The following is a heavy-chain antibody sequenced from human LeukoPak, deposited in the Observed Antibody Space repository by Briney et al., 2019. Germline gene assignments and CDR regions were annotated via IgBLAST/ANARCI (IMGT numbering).Heavy chain of an antibody. D-gene: IGHD4-23*01. CDR2: INHSGST. CDR1: GGSFSGYY. V-gene: IGHV4-34*01. Sequence: SETLSLTCAVYGGSFSGYYWSWIRQPPGKGLEWIGEINHSGSTNYNPSLKSRVTISVDTSKNQFSLKLSSVTAADTAVYYCARARTTVVTPGSYYLDYWGQGTLVTVSS. CDR3: ARARTTVVTPGSYYLDY. J-gene: IGHJ4*02.